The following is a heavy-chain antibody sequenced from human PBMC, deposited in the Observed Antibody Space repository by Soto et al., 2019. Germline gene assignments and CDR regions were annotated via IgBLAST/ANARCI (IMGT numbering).Heavy chain of an antibody. CDR3: AHSDLAAAGTLPYSGMDV. CDR2: IYWDDDK. D-gene: IGHD6-13*01. V-gene: IGHV2-5*02. CDR1: GFSLSTSGVG. J-gene: IGHJ6*02. Sequence: SGPTLVNPTQTLTLTCTFSGFSLSTSGVGVGWIRQPPGKALEWLALIYWDDDKRYSPSLKSRLTITKDTSKNQVVLTMTNMYPVDTATYYCAHSDLAAAGTLPYSGMDVWGQGTTVTVSS.